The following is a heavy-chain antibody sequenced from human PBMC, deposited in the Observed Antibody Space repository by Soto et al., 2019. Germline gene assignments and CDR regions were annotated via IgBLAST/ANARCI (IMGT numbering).Heavy chain of an antibody. D-gene: IGHD3-3*01. J-gene: IGHJ5*02. CDR2: IYPGDSDT. CDR3: ARTSEMFWSGHYSWFDP. V-gene: IGHV5-51*01. CDR1: GYSFTSYW. Sequence: PGESLKISCKGSGYSFTSYWIGWVRQMPGKGLEWMGIIYPGDSDTRYSPSFYGQVTMSADKSISTAYLQWSSLEASDSAIYYCARTSEMFWSGHYSWFDPWGQGTLVTVSS.